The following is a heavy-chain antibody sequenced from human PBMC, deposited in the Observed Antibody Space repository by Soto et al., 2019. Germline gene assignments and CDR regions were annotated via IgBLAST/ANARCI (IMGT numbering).Heavy chain of an antibody. V-gene: IGHV4-31*03. CDR3: AREEGLLWFGEKHTAFDI. J-gene: IGHJ3*02. CDR2: IYYSGST. Sequence: ILSLTCTVSGGSSSSGGYCWSCIRQHPGKGLEWIGYIYYSGSTYYNPSLKSRVTISVDTSKNQFSLKLSSVTAADTAVYYCAREEGLLWFGEKHTAFDIWGQGTMVTVS. CDR1: GGSSSSGGYC. D-gene: IGHD3-10*01.